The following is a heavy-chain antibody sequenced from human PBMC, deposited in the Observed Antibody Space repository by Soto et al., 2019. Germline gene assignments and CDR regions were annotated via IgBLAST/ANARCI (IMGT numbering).Heavy chain of an antibody. D-gene: IGHD2-21*01. V-gene: IGHV3-23*01. CDR3: AKALGGDRSGRGVFYPLDV. Sequence: EVQLLESGGTLVQPGQSLRLSCSSSGFIFTNYAMTWVRQAPGKGLEWVSGISGSGGDTYYADSVRGRFSVSRDYSKNTLKLQMNSLRADDTAIYYCAKALGGDRSGRGVFYPLDVWGQGTTVTVSS. J-gene: IGHJ6*02. CDR1: GFIFTNYA. CDR2: ISGSGGDT.